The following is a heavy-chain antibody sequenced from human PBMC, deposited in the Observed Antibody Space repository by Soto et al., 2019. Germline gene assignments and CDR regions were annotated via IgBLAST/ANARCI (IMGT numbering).Heavy chain of an antibody. V-gene: IGHV4-61*01. CDR3: AKEGGLSGSYYISSSYYFDY. J-gene: IGHJ4*02. CDR2: IYYSGST. CDR1: GGSVSSGSYY. Sequence: SETLSLTCTVSGGSVSSGSYYWSWIRQPPGKGLEWIGYIYYSGSTNYNPSLKSRVTISRDNSKNTLYLQMNSLRAEDTSVYYCAKEGGLSGSYYISSSYYFDYWGQGTLVTVSS. D-gene: IGHD1-26*01.